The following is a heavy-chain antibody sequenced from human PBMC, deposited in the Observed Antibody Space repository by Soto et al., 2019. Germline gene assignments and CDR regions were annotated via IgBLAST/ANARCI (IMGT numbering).Heavy chain of an antibody. CDR1: AGFTFTDYY. CDR2: ISGTGSFT. CDR3: ARQNGPPSRYGMDV. J-gene: IGHJ6*02. Sequence: GGSLRLSCAASAGFTFTDYYISWVRQAPGQGLEWIAYISGTGSFTNYAASAKGRFTISRDNAKISVYLQMNSLRVDDTAVYYCARQNGPPSRYGMDVWGQGTTVTVSS. V-gene: IGHV3-11*06.